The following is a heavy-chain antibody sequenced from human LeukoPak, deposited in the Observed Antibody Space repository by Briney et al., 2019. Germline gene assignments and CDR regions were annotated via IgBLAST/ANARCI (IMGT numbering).Heavy chain of an antibody. V-gene: IGHV4-59*01. CDR1: GGSISRFY. Sequence: SETLSLTCTVSGGSISRFYWNWVRQPPGKGLEWIGYIAYNGNTNYSPSLKSRVTTSVDTSENQFSLKLSSVTAADTAVYYCARAGTSGWYGEYWGQGILVTVSS. J-gene: IGHJ4*02. CDR3: ARAGTSGWYGEY. CDR2: IAYNGNT. D-gene: IGHD6-19*01.